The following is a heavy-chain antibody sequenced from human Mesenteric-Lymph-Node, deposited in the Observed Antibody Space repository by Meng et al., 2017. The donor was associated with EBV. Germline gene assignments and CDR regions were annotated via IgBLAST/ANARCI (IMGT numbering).Heavy chain of an antibody. J-gene: IGHJ4*02. CDR1: RFTVSNNF. CDR2: IYSGGET. D-gene: IGHD2/OR15-2a*01. CDR3: ATFYGDYLAY. V-gene: IGHV3-53*01. Sequence: EVHLVGSGGGLVQPGGSLRLSCAASRFTVSNNFMTWVRQAPGRGLEWVSIIYSGGETFYADSVRGRFTISRDNSKNTLYLQMNSLGAEDTAVYYCATFYGDYLAYWGQGTLVTVSS.